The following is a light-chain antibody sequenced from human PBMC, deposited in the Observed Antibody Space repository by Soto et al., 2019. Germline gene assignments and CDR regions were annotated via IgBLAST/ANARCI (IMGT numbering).Light chain of an antibody. J-gene: IGKJ1*01. Sequence: DIQMTQSPSTLSASVGDRVTVTCRASHIISSWLAWYQQKPGKAPKLLIYKASNLEGGVPSRFSGSGSGTEFTLTISSLQPDDFATYYCQQYNGYPWTFGQGTKVEVK. CDR3: QQYNGYPWT. V-gene: IGKV1-5*03. CDR2: KAS. CDR1: HIISSW.